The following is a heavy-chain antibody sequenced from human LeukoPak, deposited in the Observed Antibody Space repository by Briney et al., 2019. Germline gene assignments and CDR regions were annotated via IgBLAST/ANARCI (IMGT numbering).Heavy chain of an antibody. CDR1: GGSISSSSYY. V-gene: IGHV4-39*07. Sequence: SETLSLTCTVSGGSISSSSYYWGWIRQPPGKGLEWIGSIYYSGSTYYNPSLKSRVTISVDTSKNQFSLKLSSVTAADTAVYYCARESRPSWLVRGVRSAFDIWGQGTMVTVSS. D-gene: IGHD3-10*01. CDR2: IYYSGST. CDR3: ARESRPSWLVRGVRSAFDI. J-gene: IGHJ3*02.